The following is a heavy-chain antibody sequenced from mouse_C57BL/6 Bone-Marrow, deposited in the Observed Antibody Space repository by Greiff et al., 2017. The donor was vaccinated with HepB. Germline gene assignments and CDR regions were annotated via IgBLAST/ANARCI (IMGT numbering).Heavy chain of an antibody. J-gene: IGHJ2*01. Sequence: EVQLVESGPGLVKPSQSLSLTCSVTGYSITSGYYWNWIRQFPGNKLEWMGYISYDGSNNYNPSLKNRISITRDTSKNQFFLKLNSLTTEDTATYYCARTLFTTVVYFDYWGQGTTLTVSS. V-gene: IGHV3-6*01. CDR3: ARTLFTTVVYFDY. CDR2: ISYDGSN. D-gene: IGHD1-1*01. CDR1: GYSITSGYY.